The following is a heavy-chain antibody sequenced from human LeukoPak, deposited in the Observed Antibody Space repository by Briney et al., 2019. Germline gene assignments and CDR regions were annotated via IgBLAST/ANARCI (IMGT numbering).Heavy chain of an antibody. CDR3: AREGPMVRGVIILYYFDY. D-gene: IGHD3-10*01. V-gene: IGHV4-61*02. CDR1: GGSISSGSYY. Sequence: SETPSLTCTVSGGSISSGSYYWSWIRQPAGKGLEWIGRIYTSGSTNYNPSLKSRVTISVDTSKNQFSLKLSSVTAADTAVYYCAREGPMVRGVIILYYFDYWGQGTLVTVSS. J-gene: IGHJ4*02. CDR2: IYTSGST.